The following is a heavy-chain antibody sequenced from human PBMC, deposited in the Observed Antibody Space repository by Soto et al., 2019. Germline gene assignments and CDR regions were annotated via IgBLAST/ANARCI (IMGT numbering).Heavy chain of an antibody. CDR3: ARGYSIEYFDY. CDR2: ISAYNGNT. D-gene: IGHD2-15*01. Sequence: ASVKVSCKASGYTFTSYGISWGRTAPGQGLEGMGWISAYNGNTNYAQKLQGRVTMTADTSTSPSYMKLRSLTAEDTAVYYCARGYSIEYFDYWGQGALVTVSS. V-gene: IGHV1-18*01. J-gene: IGHJ4*02. CDR1: GYTFTSYG.